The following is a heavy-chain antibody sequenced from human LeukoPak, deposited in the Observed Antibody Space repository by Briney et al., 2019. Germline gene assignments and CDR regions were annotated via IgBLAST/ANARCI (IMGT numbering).Heavy chain of an antibody. V-gene: IGHV4-4*07. D-gene: IGHD2-8*01. CDR1: GGSISSYY. J-gene: IGHJ6*03. CDR3: ARGRMEESYYYYYMDV. CDR2: IYTSGST. Sequence: SETLSLTCTVSGGSISSYYWSWIRQPAGKGLEWIGRIYTSGSTNYNPSLKSRVTMSVDTSKNQFSLKLSSVTAADTAVYYCARGRMEESYYYYYMDVWGKGTTVTVSS.